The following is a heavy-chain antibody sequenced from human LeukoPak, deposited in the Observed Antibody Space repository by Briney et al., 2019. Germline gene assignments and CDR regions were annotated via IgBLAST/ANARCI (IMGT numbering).Heavy chain of an antibody. CDR1: GGSISNYY. CDR2: IYSSGST. D-gene: IGHD6-13*01. V-gene: IGHV4-4*07. CDR3: ARDAHYSSSWYYYGMDV. J-gene: IGHJ6*02. Sequence: PSGTLSLTCTVSGGSISNYYWSWIRQPAGKGLEWIGRIYSSGSTNYNPSLKSRVTMSIDMSKNQFSLKLTSVTAADTALYYCARDAHYSSSWYYYGMDVWGQGTTVTVSS.